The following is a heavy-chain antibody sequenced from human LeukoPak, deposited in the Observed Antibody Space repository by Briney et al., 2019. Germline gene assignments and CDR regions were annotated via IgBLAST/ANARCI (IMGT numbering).Heavy chain of an antibody. CDR2: ISYDGSDS. J-gene: IGHJ3*01. D-gene: IGHD4/OR15-4a*01. V-gene: IGHV3-30*18. CDR3: AKDRDYGDHDAFDV. CDR1: GFTFSSYG. Sequence: GGSLRLSCAASGFTFSSYGMHWVRQAPGKGLEWVAVISYDGSDSHYAESVKGRFTTSRDNSKNTVYLQMNNVSAEDTAVYYCAKDRDYGDHDAFDVWGQGTLVSVST.